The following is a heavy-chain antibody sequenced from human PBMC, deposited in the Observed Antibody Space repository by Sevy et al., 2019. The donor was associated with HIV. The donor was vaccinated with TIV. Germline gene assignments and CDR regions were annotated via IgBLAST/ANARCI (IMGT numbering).Heavy chain of an antibody. Sequence: GGCLRLSCAASGYTFSNYVMTWVRHSPGKGLEWLASIRGSGDKTFYADSVKGRFTISRDNSKNTLYLQMNSLRAEDTAVYDSAKDLPTNRNSGTYYDYWAREPWSPSPQ. J-gene: IGHJ4*02. D-gene: IGHD1-26*01. CDR2: IRGSGDKT. V-gene: IGHV3-23*01. CDR3: AKDLPTNRNSGTYYDY. CDR1: GYTFSNYV.